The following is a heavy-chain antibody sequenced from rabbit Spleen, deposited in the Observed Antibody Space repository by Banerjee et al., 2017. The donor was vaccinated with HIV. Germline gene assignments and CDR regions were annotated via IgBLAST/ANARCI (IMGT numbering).Heavy chain of an antibody. CDR1: GFSFTSSYY. V-gene: IGHV1S45*01. CDR2: INGGSGGGT. J-gene: IGHJ6*01. Sequence: QEQLVESGGGLVQPEGSLTLTCTASGFSFTSSYYMCWVRQAPGKGLEWIACINGGSGGGTYYASWAKGRFTISKTSSTTVTLQMTRLTAADTATYFCARDESGWNFGWWGPGTLVTVS. CDR3: ARDESGWNFGW. D-gene: IGHD4-1*01.